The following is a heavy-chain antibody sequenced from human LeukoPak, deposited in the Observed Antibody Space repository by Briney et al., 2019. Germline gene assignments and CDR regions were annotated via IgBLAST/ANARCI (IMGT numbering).Heavy chain of an antibody. V-gene: IGHV3-7*01. CDR1: GFTFTSSA. CDR2: IKEDGSDK. Sequence: SCKASGFTFTSSAMQWVRQAPGKGLEWVANIKEDGSDKYYVDSVKGRFTISRDNARTSLYLQMNSLRAEDTAVYYCARDYRARLDYWGQGTLVTVSS. CDR3: ARDYRARLDY. J-gene: IGHJ4*02.